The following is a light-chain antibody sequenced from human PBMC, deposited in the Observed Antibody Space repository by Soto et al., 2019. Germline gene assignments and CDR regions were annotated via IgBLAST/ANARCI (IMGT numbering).Light chain of an antibody. J-gene: IGKJ1*01. CDR3: QQSYSTPPT. Sequence: DIQMTQSPSSLSASVGDRVTITCRASQSISTYLYWYQQTPGKAPKLLIYAASSLQSGVTSRFSGSGSGTDFTLTISSLHPEDSATYYCQQSYSTPPTFGQGTKVEI. V-gene: IGKV1-39*01. CDR2: AAS. CDR1: QSISTY.